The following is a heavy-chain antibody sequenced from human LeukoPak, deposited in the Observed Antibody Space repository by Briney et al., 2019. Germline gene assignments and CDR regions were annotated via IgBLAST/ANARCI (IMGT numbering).Heavy chain of an antibody. CDR1: GFTFSSYS. CDR2: ISSSSSTI. CDR3: ARVAHSGYDFWSGYNPDAFDI. D-gene: IGHD3-3*01. J-gene: IGHJ3*02. Sequence: PGGSLRLSCAASGFTFSSYSMNWVRQAPGKGLEWVSYISSSSSTIYYADSVKGRFTISRDNAKNSLYLQMNSLRAEDTAVYYCARVAHSGYDFWSGYNPDAFDIWGQGTMVTVSS. V-gene: IGHV3-48*01.